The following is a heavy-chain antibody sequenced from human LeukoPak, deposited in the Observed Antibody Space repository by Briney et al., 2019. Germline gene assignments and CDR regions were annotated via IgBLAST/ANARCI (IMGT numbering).Heavy chain of an antibody. CDR3: ARDLRRIGVVPPAKVWFDP. Sequence: SETLSLTCAVYGGSFSGYYWSWIRQPPGKGLEWIGEINHSGSTNYNPSLKSRVTISVDTSKNQFSLKLSSVTAADTAVYYCARDLRRIGVVPPAKVWFDPWGQGTLVTVSS. D-gene: IGHD3-3*01. V-gene: IGHV4-34*01. CDR2: INHSGST. J-gene: IGHJ5*02. CDR1: GGSFSGYY.